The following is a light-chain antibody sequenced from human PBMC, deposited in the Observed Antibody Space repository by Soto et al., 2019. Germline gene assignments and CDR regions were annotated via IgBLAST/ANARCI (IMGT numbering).Light chain of an antibody. CDR1: QGISNS. J-gene: IGKJ2*01. Sequence: DIRMTQSPSSLSPSVGDRVTITCRASQGISNSLAWYQQKPGKVPKLLIYAASTLQPGVPSRFSGSGSGTEFTLTISVLQPEDVATYYCQKYNSAPHTVGQGTKLEIK. CDR3: QKYNSAPHT. V-gene: IGKV1-27*01. CDR2: AAS.